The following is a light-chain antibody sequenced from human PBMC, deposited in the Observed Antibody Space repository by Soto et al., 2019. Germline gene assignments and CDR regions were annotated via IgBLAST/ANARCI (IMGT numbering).Light chain of an antibody. V-gene: IGKV1D-13*01. CDR1: QGITSA. Sequence: AIQLTQSPASLSASVRDRVTITCRASQGITSALALWQKKPGRAXXLLIYEASNLESGVPSRLSGSGSGTDFTLTISSLQPEDFATYYCQQFNNYPLTFGGGTKV. J-gene: IGKJ4*02. CDR3: QQFNNYPLT. CDR2: EAS.